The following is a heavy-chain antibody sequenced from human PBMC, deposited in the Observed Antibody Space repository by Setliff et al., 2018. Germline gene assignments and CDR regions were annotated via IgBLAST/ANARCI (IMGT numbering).Heavy chain of an antibody. CDR1: GYTFVNYG. J-gene: IGHJ4*02. V-gene: IGHV1-18*01. CDR3: ARERYFDY. CDR2: ISTYSGAI. Sequence: ASVKVSCKASGYTFVNYGVSWVRQAPGQGVEWMGWISTYSGAIKNAQKFQGRVIMTRNTSISTAYLELNTLRSDDTAVYYCARERYFDYWGQGTLVTVSS.